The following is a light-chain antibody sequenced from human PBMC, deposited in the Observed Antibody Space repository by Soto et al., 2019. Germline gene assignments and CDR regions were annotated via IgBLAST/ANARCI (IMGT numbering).Light chain of an antibody. V-gene: IGKV4-1*01. J-gene: IGKJ2*01. Sequence: DIVMTQSPDSPAVSLGERATINCKSSQSVSYTSGGKNYLAWYQQKPGQPPQLLISWASTRESGVPDRFSGSGSGTDFTLTISSLQAEDVAVYYCQQYYSNSYTFGQGTKLEIK. CDR3: QQYYSNSYT. CDR2: WAS. CDR1: QSVSYTSGGKNY.